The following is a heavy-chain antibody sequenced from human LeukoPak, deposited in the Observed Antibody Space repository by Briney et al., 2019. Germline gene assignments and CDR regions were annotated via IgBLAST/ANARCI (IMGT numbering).Heavy chain of an antibody. CDR3: ATGRGSGSYYRGYGMDV. Sequence: PSQTLSPTCAVYGGSFSGYYWSWIRQPPGKWLEWMGEINHSGSTNYNPSLKSRVTISVDTSKNQFSRKLSSVTAADTAVYYCATGRGSGSYYRGYGMDVWGKGTTVTVSS. D-gene: IGHD3-10*01. CDR1: GGSFSGYY. V-gene: IGHV4-34*01. CDR2: INHSGST. J-gene: IGHJ6*04.